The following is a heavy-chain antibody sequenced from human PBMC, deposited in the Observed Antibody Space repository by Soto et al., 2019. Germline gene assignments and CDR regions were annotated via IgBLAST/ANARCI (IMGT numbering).Heavy chain of an antibody. J-gene: IGHJ4*02. Sequence: GESLKISCQTSGYRFSSYWIVWVRQMPGKGLEWMGIIYPNDSRVKYNPSVQGQVTISLDRSQNHFSLRLNSVTAADTALYFCARGDKNNDYYFDHWGQGTLVTVSS. CDR2: IYPNDSRV. V-gene: IGHV5-51*01. D-gene: IGHD3-16*01. CDR3: ARGDKNNDYYFDH. CDR1: GYRFSSYW.